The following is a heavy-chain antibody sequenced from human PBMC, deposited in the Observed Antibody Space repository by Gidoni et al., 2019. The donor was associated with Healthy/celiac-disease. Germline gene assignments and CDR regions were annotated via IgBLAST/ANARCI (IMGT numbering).Heavy chain of an antibody. D-gene: IGHD5-18*01. CDR1: GFTFSSYA. J-gene: IGHJ3*02. CDR2: IWYDGSNK. Sequence: QLVESGGGVVQPGRSLRLSCAASGFTFSSYAMHWVRQAPGKGLEWVAVIWYDGSNKYYADSVKGRFTISRDNSKNTLYLQMNSLRAEDTAVYYCARDWVRGYSYGTRGSAFDIWGQGTMVTVSS. V-gene: IGHV3-33*01. CDR3: ARDWVRGYSYGTRGSAFDI.